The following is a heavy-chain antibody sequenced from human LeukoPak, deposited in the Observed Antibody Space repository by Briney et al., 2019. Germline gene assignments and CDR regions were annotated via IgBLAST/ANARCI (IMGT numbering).Heavy chain of an antibody. D-gene: IGHD2-8*01. V-gene: IGHV4-59*01. CDR3: ARDEMGDV. Sequence: SETLSLTCTVSGRSICVYYWSSIRQPPGKGLEWIGYTYYSGSAYYNPSLKSRVTISVDTSKNQFSLKLNSVTAADTAVHYCARDEMGDVWGQGTTVTVSS. J-gene: IGHJ6*02. CDR2: TYYSGSA. CDR1: GRSICVYY.